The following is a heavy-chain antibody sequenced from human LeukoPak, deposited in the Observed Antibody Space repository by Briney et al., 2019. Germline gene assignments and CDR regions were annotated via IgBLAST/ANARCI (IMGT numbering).Heavy chain of an antibody. V-gene: IGHV4-34*01. CDR2: INHSGST. CDR3: ARGFPYYYYYYYMDV. CDR1: GGSFSGYY. Sequence: PSETLSLTCAVYGGSFSGYYWSWIRQTPGKGLEWIGEINHSGSTNYNPSLKSRVTISVDTSKNQFSLKLSSVTAADTAVYYCARGFPYYYYYYYMDVWGKGTTVTVSS. J-gene: IGHJ6*03.